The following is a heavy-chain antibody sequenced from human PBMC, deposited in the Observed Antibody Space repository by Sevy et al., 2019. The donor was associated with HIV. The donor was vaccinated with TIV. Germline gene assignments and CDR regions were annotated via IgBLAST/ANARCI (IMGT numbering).Heavy chain of an antibody. CDR3: ARGGGNGWYYFDY. J-gene: IGHJ4*02. Sequence: ASVKVSCKASGGTFSSYGISWVRQAPGQGLEWMGGIIPILGTVNYAQKFQGRVTITADESTKTAYMELSSLGSEDTAVYYCARGGGNGWYYFDYWGQETLVTVSP. V-gene: IGHV1-69*13. CDR1: GGTFSSYG. D-gene: IGHD6-19*01. CDR2: IIPILGTV.